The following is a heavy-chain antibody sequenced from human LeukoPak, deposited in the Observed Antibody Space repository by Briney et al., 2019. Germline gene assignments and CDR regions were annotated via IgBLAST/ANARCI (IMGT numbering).Heavy chain of an antibody. CDR1: GYTFTDYY. V-gene: IGHV1-2*02. CDR3: ARYSSSSAIDY. Sequence: ASVNVSCKASGYTFTDYYLHWVRQAPGQGLEWMGWINPNSGGTKYAQNLQGRVTMTRDTSISTAYMELSRLRSDDTAVYYCARYSSSSAIDYWGQGTLVTVSS. J-gene: IGHJ4*02. CDR2: INPNSGGT. D-gene: IGHD6-6*01.